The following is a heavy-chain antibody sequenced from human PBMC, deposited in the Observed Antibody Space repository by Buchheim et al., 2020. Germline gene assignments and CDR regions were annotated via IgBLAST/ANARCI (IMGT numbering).Heavy chain of an antibody. J-gene: IGHJ6*02. CDR2: ISSSSTTI. Sequence: EVQLVESGAGLVQPGGSLRLSCAASGFTFSTYDMSWVRQAPGKGLEWVSYISSSSTTIYYADSVKGRLTISRDNAKNSLYLQMNSLRAEDTAVYYCARNRYYGMDVWGQGTT. CDR1: GFTFSTYD. V-gene: IGHV3-48*01. D-gene: IGHD1-14*01. CDR3: ARNRYYGMDV.